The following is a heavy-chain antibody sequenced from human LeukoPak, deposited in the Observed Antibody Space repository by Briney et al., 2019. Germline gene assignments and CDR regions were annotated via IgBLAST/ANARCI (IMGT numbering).Heavy chain of an antibody. CDR2: IYYSGST. D-gene: IGHD3-10*01. V-gene: IGHV4-59*01. CDR3: ARASELLWFGELSLGRFDA. J-gene: IGHJ5*02. Sequence: PSETLSLTCTVSGGSISSYYWSWIRQPPGKGLEWIGYIYYSGSTNYNPSLKSRVTISVDTSKNQFSLKLSSVTAADTAVYYCARASELLWFGELSLGRFDAWGQGTLVTVTS. CDR1: GGSISSYY.